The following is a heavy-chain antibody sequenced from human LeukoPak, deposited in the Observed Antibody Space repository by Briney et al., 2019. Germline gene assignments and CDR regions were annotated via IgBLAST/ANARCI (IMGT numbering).Heavy chain of an antibody. CDR2: ISGSGGST. CDR1: GFTFSSYA. V-gene: IGHV3-23*01. Sequence: GGSLRLSCAASGFTFSSYAMSWVRQAPGKGLEWVSAISGSGGSTYYADSVKGRFTISRDNAKNSLYLQMNSLRAEDTAVYYCARDGMGIAAAADAFDIWGQGTMVTVSS. CDR3: ARDGMGIAAAADAFDI. D-gene: IGHD6-13*01. J-gene: IGHJ3*02.